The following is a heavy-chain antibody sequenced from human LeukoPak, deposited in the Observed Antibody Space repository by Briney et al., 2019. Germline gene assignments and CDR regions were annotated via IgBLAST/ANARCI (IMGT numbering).Heavy chain of an antibody. V-gene: IGHV4-39*07. Sequence: SSETLSLTCTVSGGSISSSNYYWGCIRRPPGKGLEWIGNIYYSGNTYYNASLRRRATTSVDTTKNQFSLNLNSVTAADTAVYYCARDGYYYDSRGYWEYFQDWGQGTLVTVSS. J-gene: IGHJ1*01. CDR3: ARDGYYYDSRGYWEYFQD. CDR1: GGSISSSNYY. CDR2: IYYSGNT. D-gene: IGHD3-22*01.